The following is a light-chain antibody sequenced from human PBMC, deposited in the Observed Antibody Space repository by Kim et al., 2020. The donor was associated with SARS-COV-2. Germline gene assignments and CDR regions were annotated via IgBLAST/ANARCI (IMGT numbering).Light chain of an antibody. CDR3: NSYTSSTTLFV. Sequence: SITIACTGTSSDVGGYNYVSWYQQHPGKAPKLIIYDVGSRPSGISDRFSGSKSGNTASLTISGLQVEDEADYYCNSYTSSTTLFVFGTGTKVTVL. CDR2: DVG. J-gene: IGLJ1*01. V-gene: IGLV2-14*03. CDR1: SSDVGGYNY.